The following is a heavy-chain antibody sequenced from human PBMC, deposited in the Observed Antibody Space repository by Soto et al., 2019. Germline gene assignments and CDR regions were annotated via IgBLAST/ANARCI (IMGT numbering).Heavy chain of an antibody. J-gene: IGHJ5*02. Sequence: HPGGSLRLSCAASGFTFATYSMSWVRQAPGKGLEWVSSISGTGGSAYYADSVKGRFTISRDNFKNTLYLQMNSLRADDTAVYYCAKDRSVDTRDWYDPWGQGTLVTVSS. CDR2: ISGTGGSA. V-gene: IGHV3-23*01. CDR1: GFTFATYS. D-gene: IGHD5-18*01. CDR3: AKDRSVDTRDWYDP.